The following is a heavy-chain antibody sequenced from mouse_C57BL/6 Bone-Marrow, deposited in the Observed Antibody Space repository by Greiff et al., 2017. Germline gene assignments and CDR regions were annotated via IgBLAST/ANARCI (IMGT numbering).Heavy chain of an antibody. CDR1: GYTFPSYW. D-gene: IGHD2-14*01. CDR2: IYPGSGST. Sequence: QVQLQQPGAELVKPGASVKMSCKASGYTFPSYWITWVKQRPGQGLEWIGDIYPGSGSTNYNEKFKSKATLTVDTASSPAYMQLSSLTSVDSAVYYCARGGGVRRVYAMDYWGQGTSVTVSS. CDR3: ARGGGVRRVYAMDY. V-gene: IGHV1-55*01. J-gene: IGHJ4*01.